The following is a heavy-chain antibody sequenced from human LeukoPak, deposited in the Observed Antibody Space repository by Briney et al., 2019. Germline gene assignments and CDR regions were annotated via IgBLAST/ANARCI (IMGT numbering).Heavy chain of an antibody. D-gene: IGHD3-16*01. CDR1: GYAFSREY. CDR2: INPNSGGT. CDR3: ARHDDPFSPLDY. J-gene: IGHJ4*02. V-gene: IGHV1-2*02. Sequence: GGSVQLSFNAAGYAFSREYMQWVRQAAGQGNEWMGWINPNSGGTNYAQKFQGRVTMTRDTSISTAYMELSRLRSDHTAVYYCARHDDPFSPLDYWGQGTLVTASS.